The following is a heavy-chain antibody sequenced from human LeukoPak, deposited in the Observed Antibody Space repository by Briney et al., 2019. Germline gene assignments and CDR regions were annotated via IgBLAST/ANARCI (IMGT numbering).Heavy chain of an antibody. D-gene: IGHD6-13*01. J-gene: IGHJ6*02. CDR1: GFTFDDYA. CDR2: ISWNSGSI. V-gene: IGHV3-9*01. CDR3: AKELYRAGYIFGV. Sequence: GRSLRLSCAASGFTFDDYAMHWVRQAPGKGLEWVSGISWNSGSIGYADSVKGRFTISRDNAKNSLYLQMNSLRSEDTALYYCAKELYRAGYIFGVWGQGTTVTVSS.